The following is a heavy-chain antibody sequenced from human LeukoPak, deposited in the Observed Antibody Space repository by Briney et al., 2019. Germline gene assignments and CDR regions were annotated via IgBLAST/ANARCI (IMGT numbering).Heavy chain of an antibody. V-gene: IGHV3-23*01. CDR3: AKFSSGFTEFDY. Sequence: PGGSLRLSCAASGSTFSSYAMSWVRQAPGKGLEWVSAISGSGGSTYYADSVKGRFTISRDNSKNTLYLQMNSLRAEDTAVYYCAKFSSGFTEFDYWGQGTLVTVSS. CDR1: GSTFSSYA. J-gene: IGHJ4*02. D-gene: IGHD3-10*01. CDR2: ISGSGGST.